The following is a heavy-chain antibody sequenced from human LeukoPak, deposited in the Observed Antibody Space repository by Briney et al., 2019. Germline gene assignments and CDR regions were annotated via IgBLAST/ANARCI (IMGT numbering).Heavy chain of an antibody. J-gene: IGHJ6*03. CDR3: ARGFYGDYGRYYYYYMDV. CDR2: IYHSGST. Sequence: SETLSLTCTVSGYSISSGYYWGWIRQSPGKGLEWIGSIYHSGSTYYNPSLKSRVTISVDTSKNQFSLKLSSVTAADTAVYYCARGFYGDYGRYYYYYMDVWGKGTTVTISS. D-gene: IGHD4-17*01. V-gene: IGHV4-38-2*02. CDR1: GYSISSGYY.